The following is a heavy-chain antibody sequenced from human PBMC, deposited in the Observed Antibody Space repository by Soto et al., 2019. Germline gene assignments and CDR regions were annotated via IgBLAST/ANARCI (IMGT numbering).Heavy chain of an antibody. J-gene: IGHJ6*02. CDR3: ARPVPAAGYYYGMDV. CDR1: GGTFSSYA. D-gene: IGHD2-2*01. CDR2: IIPIFGTA. Sequence: QVQLVQSGAEVKKPGSSVKVSCKASGGTFSSYAISWVRQAPGQGLEWMGGIIPIFGTADYAQKFQGRVTITAAESTSTAYMELSILRSEDTAVYYCARPVPAAGYYYGMDVWGQGTTVTVSS. V-gene: IGHV1-69*12.